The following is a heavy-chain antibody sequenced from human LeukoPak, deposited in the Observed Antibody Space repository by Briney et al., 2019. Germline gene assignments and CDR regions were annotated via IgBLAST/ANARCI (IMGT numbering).Heavy chain of an antibody. CDR2: IRNDGSDA. CDR3: ARDWFHAIDY. Sequence: GGSPRLSCVASGFSFSETWMHWVRQVPGKGLVWVSRIRNDGSDARYAESVKGRFTISRDNAKNTLYLQMNSLRDEDTAVYYCARDWFHAIDYWGQGILVTVSS. D-gene: IGHD2/OR15-2a*01. CDR1: GFSFSETW. J-gene: IGHJ4*02. V-gene: IGHV3-74*01.